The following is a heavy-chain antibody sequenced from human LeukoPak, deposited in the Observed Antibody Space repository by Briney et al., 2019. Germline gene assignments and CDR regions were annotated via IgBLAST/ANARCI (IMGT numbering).Heavy chain of an antibody. Sequence: GGSLRLSCAASGFTFSSYSMNWVRQAPGKGLEWVSSISSSSSYIYYADSVKGRFTISRDNAKNSLYLLMNSLRAEDTAVYYCARAPIAAAGTIFDYWGQGTLVTVSS. CDR1: GFTFSSYS. CDR3: ARAPIAAAGTIFDY. D-gene: IGHD6-13*01. J-gene: IGHJ4*02. CDR2: ISSSSSYI. V-gene: IGHV3-21*01.